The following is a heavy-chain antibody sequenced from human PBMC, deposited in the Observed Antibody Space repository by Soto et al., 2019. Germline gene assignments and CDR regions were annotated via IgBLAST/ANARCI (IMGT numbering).Heavy chain of an antibody. D-gene: IGHD6-19*01. CDR1: GFTFSGYA. Sequence: PGGSLRLSRAASGFTFSGYAMSWVRQAPGKGLEWVSAISGSGISTYYADSVKGRFTISRDNSKNTLYLQMSSLRAEDTAVYYCAKEGEHSSGWANFDYWGQGTLVTVSS. J-gene: IGHJ4*02. CDR2: ISGSGIST. V-gene: IGHV3-23*01. CDR3: AKEGEHSSGWANFDY.